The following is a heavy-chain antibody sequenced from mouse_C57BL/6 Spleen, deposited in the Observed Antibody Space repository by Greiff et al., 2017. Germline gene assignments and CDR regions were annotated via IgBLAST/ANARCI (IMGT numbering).Heavy chain of an antibody. CDR3: ATGDYGYFDV. CDR1: GYTFTSYW. Sequence: QVQLQQPGAELVKPGASVKLSCKASGYTFTSYWMHWVKQRPGQGLSWIGMLHPNSGSTNYNEKFKSKATLTVDKSSSTAYMQLSSLTSEDSAVYYCATGDYGYFDVWGTGTTVTVSS. J-gene: IGHJ1*03. CDR2: LHPNSGST. V-gene: IGHV1-64*01.